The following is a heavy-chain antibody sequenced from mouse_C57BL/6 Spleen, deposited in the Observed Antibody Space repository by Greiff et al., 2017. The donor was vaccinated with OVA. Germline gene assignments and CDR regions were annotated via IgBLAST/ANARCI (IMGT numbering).Heavy chain of an antibody. CDR2: IRLKSDNYAT. CDR1: GFTFSNYW. D-gene: IGHD1-1*01. J-gene: IGHJ2*01. V-gene: IGHV6-3*01. Sequence: EVQLVESGGGLVQPGGSMKLSCVASGFTFSNYWMNWVRQSPEKGLEWVAQIRLKSDNYATHYAESVKGRFTISRDYSKSSFYLQMNNLSAEDTVIYYCTGGSYYGSSLDYWGQGTTLTVSS. CDR3: TGGSYYGSSLDY.